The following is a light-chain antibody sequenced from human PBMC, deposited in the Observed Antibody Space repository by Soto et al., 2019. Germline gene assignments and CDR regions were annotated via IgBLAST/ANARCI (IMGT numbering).Light chain of an antibody. Sequence: DIQMTQSPSMLSASVGHRVIMTCRASQHINDWLAWYHQRPGKAPELLIYKASNLQTGVPSRFSGTGSGTEFTPTITSLQPGDLRTYYCQHYHHYPWTLVQRTKVEV. CDR3: QHYHHYPWT. CDR1: QHINDW. J-gene: IGKJ1*01. CDR2: KAS. V-gene: IGKV1-5*03.